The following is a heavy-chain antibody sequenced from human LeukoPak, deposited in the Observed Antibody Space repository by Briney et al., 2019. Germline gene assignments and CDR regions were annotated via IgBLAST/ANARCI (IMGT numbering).Heavy chain of an antibody. J-gene: IGHJ4*02. D-gene: IGHD2-2*01. CDR3: AGDRRCSSTSCYYFDY. CDR2: IKQDGSEK. CDR1: GFTFSSYW. V-gene: IGHV3-7*04. Sequence: GGSLRLSCAASGFTFSSYWMTWVRQAPGKGLEWVANIKQDGSEKYYVDSVKGRFTISRDNAKNSLYLQMNSLRAEDTAVYYCAGDRRCSSTSCYYFDYWGQGTLVTVSS.